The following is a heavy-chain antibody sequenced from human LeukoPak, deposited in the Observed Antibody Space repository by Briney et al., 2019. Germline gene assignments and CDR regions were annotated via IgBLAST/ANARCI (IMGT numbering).Heavy chain of an antibody. CDR3: TRRYWHDSSGYYNGDY. J-gene: IGHJ4*02. CDR2: IRSKANNYAT. CDR1: GFIFSGSA. D-gene: IGHD3-22*01. Sequence: GGSLRLSCAASGFIFSGSAMHWVRQASGKGLEWVARIRSKANNYATSYGASVKGRFTISRDDSKNTAYLQMNSLKAEDTAIYYCTRRYWHDSSGYYNGDYWGQGTLVTVSS. V-gene: IGHV3-73*01.